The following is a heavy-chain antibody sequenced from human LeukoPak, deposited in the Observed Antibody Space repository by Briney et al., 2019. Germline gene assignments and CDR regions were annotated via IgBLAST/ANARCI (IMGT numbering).Heavy chain of an antibody. V-gene: IGHV3-48*01. CDR2: ISSSSSTI. Sequence: GGSLRLSCAASGFTFSSYSMNWVRQAPGKGLEWVSYISSSSSTIYYADSVKGRSTISRDNAKNSLYLQMNSVRAEDTAVYYCARRYSGSYRAPHDAFDIWGQGTMVTVSS. CDR1: GFTFSSYS. J-gene: IGHJ3*02. CDR3: ARRYSGSYRAPHDAFDI. D-gene: IGHD1-26*01.